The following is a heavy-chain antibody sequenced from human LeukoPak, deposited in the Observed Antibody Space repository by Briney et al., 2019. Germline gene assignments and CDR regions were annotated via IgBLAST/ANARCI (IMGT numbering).Heavy chain of an antibody. J-gene: IGHJ4*02. CDR3: AVRDYDFWRGYHS. CDR1: GLTFTSSV. D-gene: IGHD3-3*01. Sequence: SVKVSCKDSGLTFTSSVMQWMRQARGQRLECIGWIVVGSVNTNYAQKFQERVTITRDMSTSTAYMELRSLRSEDTAVYYCAVRDYDFWRGYHSWGQGTLVTVSS. V-gene: IGHV1-58*02. CDR2: IVVGSVNT.